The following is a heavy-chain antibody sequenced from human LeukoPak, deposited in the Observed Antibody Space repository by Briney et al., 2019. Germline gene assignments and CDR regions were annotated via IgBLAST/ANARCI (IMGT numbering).Heavy chain of an antibody. V-gene: IGHV4-4*07. Sequence: PSGTLSLTCTGSGVSISSYYWSWIRHRAGHGLKWVGRIYTSGSTNYNPSLKSRVTMSVDTSKNQFSLKLSSVTAADTAVYYCARDSPRYCSGGSCYSYMSAFDIWGQGTMVTVSS. CDR3: ARDSPRYCSGGSCYSYMSAFDI. CDR2: IYTSGST. J-gene: IGHJ3*02. CDR1: GVSISSYY. D-gene: IGHD2-15*01.